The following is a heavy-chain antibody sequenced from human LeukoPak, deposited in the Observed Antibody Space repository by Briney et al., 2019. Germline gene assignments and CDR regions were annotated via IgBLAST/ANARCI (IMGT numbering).Heavy chain of an antibody. Sequence: GGSLRLSCTASGFTFSNYWMSWVRQAPGKGLEWVATIKDDGSEIYYVDSVKGRFTISRDNAKNSLYLQMNSLRAEDTAVYYCVRRGNRWGDYWGQGTLVTVSS. CDR3: VRRGNRWGDY. J-gene: IGHJ4*02. D-gene: IGHD3-16*01. V-gene: IGHV3-7*01. CDR1: GFTFSNYW. CDR2: IKDDGSEI.